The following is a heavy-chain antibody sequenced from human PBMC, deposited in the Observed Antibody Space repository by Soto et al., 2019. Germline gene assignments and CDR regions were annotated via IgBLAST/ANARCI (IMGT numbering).Heavy chain of an antibody. J-gene: IGHJ4*02. CDR3: ARESRYCSGGSCYFLPGIDY. CDR2: IIPIFGTA. Sequence: QVQLVQSGAEVKKPGSSVKVSCKASGGTFSSYAISWVRQAPGQGLEWMRGIIPIFGTANYAKKFQGRVTITADESTSTAYMELSSLRSEDTAVYYCARESRYCSGGSCYFLPGIDYWGQGTLVTVSS. D-gene: IGHD2-15*01. V-gene: IGHV1-69*12. CDR1: GGTFSSYA.